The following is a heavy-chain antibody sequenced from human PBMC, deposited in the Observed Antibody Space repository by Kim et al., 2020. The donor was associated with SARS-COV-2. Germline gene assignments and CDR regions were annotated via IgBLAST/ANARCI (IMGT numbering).Heavy chain of an antibody. J-gene: IGHJ4*02. Sequence: KYYADSVKGRFTISRDNSKNTLYLQMNSLRAEDTAVYYCARIWGSSSWPYWGQGTLVTVSS. CDR3: ARIWGSSSWPY. V-gene: IGHV3-30*01. D-gene: IGHD6-13*01. CDR2: K.